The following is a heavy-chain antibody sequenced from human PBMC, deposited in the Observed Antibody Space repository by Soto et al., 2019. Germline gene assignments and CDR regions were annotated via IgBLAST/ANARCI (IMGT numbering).Heavy chain of an antibody. CDR3: ARGDCVGGSCYSLAGSFYYYMDA. V-gene: IGHV3-74*02. CDR2: INSDGSVS. D-gene: IGHD2-15*01. J-gene: IGHJ6*03. CDR1: GFTFRNYW. Sequence: EVQLVESGGGLVQPGGSLRLSCAASGFTFRNYWMYWVRQAPGQGLEWVSRINSDGSVSSYADSVKGRLTISGDNVKNTLYLLEDSLRAEDAAVYYCARGDCVGGSCYSLAGSFYYYMDAWGKGTTVTVFS.